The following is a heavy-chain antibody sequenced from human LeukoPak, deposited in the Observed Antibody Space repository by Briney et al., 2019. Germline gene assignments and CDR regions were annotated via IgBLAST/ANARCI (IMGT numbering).Heavy chain of an antibody. D-gene: IGHD3-22*01. J-gene: IGHJ4*02. CDR1: GFIFSSYA. CDR2: ISYDGSNK. V-gene: IGHV3-30*14. Sequence: AGGSLRLSCAASGFIFSSYAMHWVRQAPGKGLKWVAVISYDGSNKYYADSVKGRFTISRDNSKNTLYLQMNSLRAEDTAVYYCATVNYYDSSGYAYWGQGTLVTVSS. CDR3: ATVNYYDSSGYAY.